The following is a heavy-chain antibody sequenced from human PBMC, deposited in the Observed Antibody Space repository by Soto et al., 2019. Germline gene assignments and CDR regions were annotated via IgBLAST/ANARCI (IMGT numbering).Heavy chain of an antibody. D-gene: IGHD1-20*01. V-gene: IGHV1-8*01. CDR2: MNPNSGNT. CDR3: ARGPDYITGAYSRSNPDY. Sequence: ASVKVSCKASGYTFTSYDINWVRQATGQRLERIGWMNPNSGNTGYAQKFQGRVTMTRNTSISTTYMELSSLRSEDTAVYYCARGPDYITGAYSRSNPDYWGQGTLVTVSS. CDR1: GYTFTSYD. J-gene: IGHJ4*02.